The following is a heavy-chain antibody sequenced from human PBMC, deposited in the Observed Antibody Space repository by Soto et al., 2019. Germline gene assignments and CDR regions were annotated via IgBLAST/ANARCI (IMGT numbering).Heavy chain of an antibody. CDR3: SRTPGGAPADYYFDY. Sequence: QVRLQESGPGLVKPSKTLSLTCTVSGGSISSGAYYWSWIRHHPGGGLEWIGYIHYSGNTYYDPSLKSRLTISVDTSKNQFSLNLSSVTAADTAVYYCSRTPGGAPADYYFDYWGLGTLVTVSS. D-gene: IGHD4-17*01. CDR1: GGSISSGAYY. CDR2: IHYSGNT. J-gene: IGHJ4*02. V-gene: IGHV4-31*03.